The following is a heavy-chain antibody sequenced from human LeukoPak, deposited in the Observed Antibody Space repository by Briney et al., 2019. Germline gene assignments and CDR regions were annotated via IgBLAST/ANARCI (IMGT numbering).Heavy chain of an antibody. CDR3: ARHDYGDGPGGRYDY. J-gene: IGHJ4*02. V-gene: IGHV4-39*01. D-gene: IGHD4-17*01. CDR2: SYYSGST. CDR1: GGSISSSSYY. Sequence: PSETLSLTCTVSGGSISSSSYYWGWIRQPPGKGLEWIGSSYYSGSTYYNPSLKSRVTISVDTSKNQFSLKLSSVTAADTAVYYCARHDYGDGPGGRYDYWGQGTLVTVSS.